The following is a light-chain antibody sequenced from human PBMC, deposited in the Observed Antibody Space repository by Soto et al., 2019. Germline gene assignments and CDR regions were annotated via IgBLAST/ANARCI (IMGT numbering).Light chain of an antibody. CDR2: DVS. V-gene: IGKV3-15*01. CDR3: QQYNNWPVS. Sequence: EIVMTQSPGTLSVSPGERATLSCRAVQGVTTNFAWYQQKSGQSPRLLIYDVSIRATADPARVSGTRADTDFTLTISGLQSEDSAVYLCQQYNNWPVSFGHARRL. J-gene: IGKJ5*01. CDR1: QGVTTN.